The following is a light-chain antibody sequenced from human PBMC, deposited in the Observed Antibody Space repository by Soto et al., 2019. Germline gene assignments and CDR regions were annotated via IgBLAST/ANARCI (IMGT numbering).Light chain of an antibody. CDR1: QSVSSSY. V-gene: IGKV3-20*01. CDR3: QQYGSSPLCP. J-gene: IGKJ4*01. CDR2: GAS. Sequence: IVLTQSPGTLSLSHGERATLSCRASQSVSSSYLAWYQQKPGQAPRLLIYGASSRATGIPDRFSGSGSGTDFTLTISRLEPEDFAVYYCQQYGSSPLCPFGGVTKV.